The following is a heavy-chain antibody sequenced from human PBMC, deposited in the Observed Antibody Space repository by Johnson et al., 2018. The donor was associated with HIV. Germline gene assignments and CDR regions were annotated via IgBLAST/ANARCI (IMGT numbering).Heavy chain of an antibody. D-gene: IGHD3-22*01. CDR3: ARDIREYYFDTSGRSHSDAFDV. CDR2: ISYDGSSK. V-gene: IGHV3-30-3*01. J-gene: IGHJ3*01. CDR1: EFTFSNYA. Sequence: QVQLVESGGGVVQPGRSLKLSCAASEFTFSNYAMHWVRQAPGKGLAWVAVISYDGSSKYYADSVKGRFTISRANSKNTLNLQMNSLRTEDTAIYYCARDIREYYFDTSGRSHSDAFDVWGQGTMVTVSS.